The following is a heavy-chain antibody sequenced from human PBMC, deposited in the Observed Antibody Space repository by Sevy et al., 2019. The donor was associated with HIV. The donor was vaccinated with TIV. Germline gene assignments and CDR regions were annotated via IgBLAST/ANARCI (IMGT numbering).Heavy chain of an antibody. Sequence: SETLSLTCTVSGGSISSSSYYWGWIRQPPGKGLEWIGSIYYSGSTYYYPSLKSRVTISVDTSKNQFSLKLSSVTAADTAVYYCARSSPYGMDVWGQGTTVTVSS. V-gene: IGHV4-39*01. CDR2: IYYSGST. CDR1: GGSISSSSYY. D-gene: IGHD6-6*01. CDR3: ARSSPYGMDV. J-gene: IGHJ6*02.